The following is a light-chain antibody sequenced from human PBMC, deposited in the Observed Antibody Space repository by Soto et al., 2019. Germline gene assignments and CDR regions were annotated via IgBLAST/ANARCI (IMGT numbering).Light chain of an antibody. Sequence: QSVLTRPPSASGTPGQRVTISCSGSSSNIGSNTVNWYQQLPGTAPKLLIYSNNQRPSGVPDRFSGSKSGTSASLAIGGLQAEDEAAYYCAAWDDRLNGVVFGVGTKLHVL. CDR1: SSNIGSNT. J-gene: IGLJ2*01. V-gene: IGLV1-44*01. CDR3: AAWDDRLNGVV. CDR2: SNN.